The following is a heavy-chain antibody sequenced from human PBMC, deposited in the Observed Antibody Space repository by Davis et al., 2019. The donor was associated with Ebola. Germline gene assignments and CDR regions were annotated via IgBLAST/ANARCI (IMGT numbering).Heavy chain of an antibody. D-gene: IGHD1-1*01. V-gene: IGHV4-4*02. CDR1: GGSISSSNW. J-gene: IGHJ6*02. Sequence: PSETLSLTCAVSGGSISSSNWWSWVRQPPGKGLEWIGEIYHSGSTNYNPSLKSRVTISVDTSKNQFSLKLSSVTAADTAVYYCARDSTNYYDYGMDVWGQGTTVTVSS. CDR3: ARDSTNYYDYGMDV. CDR2: IYHSGST.